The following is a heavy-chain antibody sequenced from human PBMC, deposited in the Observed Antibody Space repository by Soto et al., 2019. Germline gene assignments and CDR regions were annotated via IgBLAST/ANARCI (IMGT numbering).Heavy chain of an antibody. CDR2: VSPYNGNT. CDR1: GYTFTTYG. Sequence: ASVKVSCKAFGYTFTTYGLSWVRQAPGQGLEWMGWVSPYNGNTYYAPRLQGRVTMTTDTSTTTAYMSLRSLRSDDTAIYYCVRGGILEANRAYYYYGMDVWGQGTTVTVS. J-gene: IGHJ6*02. D-gene: IGHD2-8*01. V-gene: IGHV1-18*01. CDR3: VRGGILEANRAYYYYGMDV.